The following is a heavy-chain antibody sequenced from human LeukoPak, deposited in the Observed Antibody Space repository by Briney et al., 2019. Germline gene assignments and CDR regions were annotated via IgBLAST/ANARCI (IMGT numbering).Heavy chain of an antibody. V-gene: IGHV1-69*13. Sequence: SVKVSCKASGGTFSSYAISWVRQAPGQGLEWMGGIIPIFGTANYAQKFQGRVTITADESTSTAYMELSSLRSEDTAVYYCARSPGGYCTNGVCYTSVEGINYFDYWGQGTLVTVSS. CDR3: ARSPGGYCTNGVCYTSVEGINYFDY. CDR1: GGTFSSYA. CDR2: IIPIFGTA. D-gene: IGHD2-8*01. J-gene: IGHJ4*02.